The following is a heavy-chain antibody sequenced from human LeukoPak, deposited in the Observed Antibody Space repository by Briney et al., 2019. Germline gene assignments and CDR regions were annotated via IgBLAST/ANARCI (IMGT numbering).Heavy chain of an antibody. CDR1: GGSISSYY. CDR3: ARDGYSAIDY. D-gene: IGHD1-26*01. V-gene: IGHV4-59*01. CDR2: IYYSGST. J-gene: IGHJ4*02. Sequence: SETLSLTCTVSGGSISSYYWSWIRQPPGKGLEWIGYIYYSGSTNYNPSLKSRVTISVDTSKKQFSLKLTSVTAAGTAVYYCARDGYSAIDYWGQGTLVTVSS.